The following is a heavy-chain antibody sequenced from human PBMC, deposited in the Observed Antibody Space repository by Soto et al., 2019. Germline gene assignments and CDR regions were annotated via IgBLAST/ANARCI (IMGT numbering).Heavy chain of an antibody. CDR2: INHSGST. Sequence: LSLTCAVYGGSFSGYYWSWIRQPPGKGLEWIGEINHSGSTNYNPSLKSRVTISVDTSKNQFSLKLSSVTAADTAVYYCARRVTYYDILTGYYDYYYYYGMDVWGQGTTVTVYS. J-gene: IGHJ6*02. V-gene: IGHV4-34*01. D-gene: IGHD3-9*01. CDR3: ARRVTYYDILTGYYDYYYYYGMDV. CDR1: GGSFSGYY.